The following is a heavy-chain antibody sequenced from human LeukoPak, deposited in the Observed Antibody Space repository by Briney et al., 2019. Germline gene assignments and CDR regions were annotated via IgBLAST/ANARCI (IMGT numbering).Heavy chain of an antibody. CDR2: ISYDGSNK. V-gene: IGHV3-30-3*01. J-gene: IGHJ4*02. CDR3: ARDESCEFDY. Sequence: GGSLRLSCAASGFTFSSYAMHWVRQAPGKGLEWVAVISYDGSNKYYADSVKGRFTISRDNSKNTLYLQMNSLRAEDTAVYYCARDESCEFDYWGQGTLVTVSS. CDR1: GFTFSSYA.